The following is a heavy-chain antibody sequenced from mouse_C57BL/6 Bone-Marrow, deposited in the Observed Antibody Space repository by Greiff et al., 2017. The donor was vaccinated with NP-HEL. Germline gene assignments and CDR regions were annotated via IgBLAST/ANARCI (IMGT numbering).Heavy chain of an antibody. CDR2: ISSGGSYT. CDR3: ASPYDYDVAWFAY. D-gene: IGHD2-4*01. Sequence: EVQVVESGGDLVKPGGSLKLSCAASGFTFSSYGMSWVRQTPDKRLEWVATISSGGSYTYYPDSVKGRFTISRDNAKNTLYLQMSSLKSEDTAMYYGASPYDYDVAWFAYWGQGTLVTVSA. V-gene: IGHV5-6*01. J-gene: IGHJ3*01. CDR1: GFTFSSYG.